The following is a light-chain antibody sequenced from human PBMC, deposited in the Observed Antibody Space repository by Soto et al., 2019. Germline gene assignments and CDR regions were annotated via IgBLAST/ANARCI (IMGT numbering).Light chain of an antibody. J-gene: IGKJ1*01. V-gene: IGKV1-27*01. CDR1: QGISNY. Sequence: DIQMTQSPSSLSASVGDRVTITCRASQGISNYLAWYQQQPGKVPKLLIYVESTLQSGVPSRFSGSGSGTDFTLTISSLQPEDVATYYCQKYNSAPWTFGQGTKVEIK. CDR3: QKYNSAPWT. CDR2: VES.